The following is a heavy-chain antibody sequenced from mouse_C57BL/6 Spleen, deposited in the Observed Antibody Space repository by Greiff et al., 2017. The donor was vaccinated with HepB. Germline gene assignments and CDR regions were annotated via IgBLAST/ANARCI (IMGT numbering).Heavy chain of an antibody. Sequence: VQLQQSGTVLARPGASVKMSCKTSGYTFTSYWMHWVKQRPGQGLEWIGAIYPGNSDTSYNQKFKGKAKLTAVTSASTASMELISLTNEEVVVYYCTRGDYYVSSYAYWGQGTLVTVSA. J-gene: IGHJ3*01. CDR1: GYTFTSYW. D-gene: IGHD1-1*01. CDR2: IYPGNSDT. V-gene: IGHV1-5*01. CDR3: TRGDYYVSSYAY.